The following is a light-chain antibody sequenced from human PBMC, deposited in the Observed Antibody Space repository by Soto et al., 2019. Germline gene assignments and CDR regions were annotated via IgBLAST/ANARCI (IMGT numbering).Light chain of an antibody. CDR1: QSVSSY. J-gene: IGKJ5*01. V-gene: IGKV3-11*01. CDR3: QQRSNWPPIT. Sequence: EIVLTQSPVTLSLSPWERATLSCRASQSVSSYLAWYQQKPGQAPRLLRYEASNRATGIPARFSGGGSGTDFTLTIDNLEPEDFAIYYCQQRSNWPPITFGQGTRLEIK. CDR2: EAS.